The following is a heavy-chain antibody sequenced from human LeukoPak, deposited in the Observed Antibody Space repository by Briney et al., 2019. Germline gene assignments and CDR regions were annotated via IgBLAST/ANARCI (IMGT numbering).Heavy chain of an antibody. CDR3: ARVGSRRRDGYNFGY. CDR1: GYTFTIYG. Sequence: ASVKVSCKASGYTFTIYGISWVRQAPGQGLEWMGWISAYNGNTNYAQKLQGRVTMTTDTSTSTAYMELRSLRSDDTAVYYCARVGSRRRDGYNFGYWGQGTLVTVSS. V-gene: IGHV1-18*01. J-gene: IGHJ4*02. D-gene: IGHD5-24*01. CDR2: ISAYNGNT.